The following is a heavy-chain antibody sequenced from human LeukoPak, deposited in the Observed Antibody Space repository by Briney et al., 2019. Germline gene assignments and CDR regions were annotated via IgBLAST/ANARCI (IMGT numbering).Heavy chain of an antibody. V-gene: IGHV3-33*06. Sequence: PGGSLRLSCAASGFTFSRYGMHWVRQAPGKGLEWVAVIWHDGSYEYYADPVKGRFTISRDNSKNTLYLQMNSLRAEDTAVYYCAKDSSSGYYSNCFDPWGQGTLVTVSS. CDR2: IWHDGSYE. CDR3: AKDSSSGYYSNCFDP. J-gene: IGHJ5*02. CDR1: GFTFSRYG. D-gene: IGHD3-22*01.